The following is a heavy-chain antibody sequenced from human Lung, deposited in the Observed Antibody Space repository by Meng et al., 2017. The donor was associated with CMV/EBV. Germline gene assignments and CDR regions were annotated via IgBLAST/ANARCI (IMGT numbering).Heavy chain of an antibody. V-gene: IGHV1-2*02. CDR2: INPNSGGT. CDR1: GYTFTGYY. CDR3: ARPGRDFWSGYRALLLMDV. J-gene: IGHJ6*02. D-gene: IGHD3-3*01. Sequence: SVXVSXXASGYTFTGYYMHWVRQAPGQGLEWMGWINPNSGGTNYAQKFQGRVTMTRDTSISTAYMELSRLRSDDTAVYYCARPGRDFWSGYRALLLMDVWGQGXTVTVSS.